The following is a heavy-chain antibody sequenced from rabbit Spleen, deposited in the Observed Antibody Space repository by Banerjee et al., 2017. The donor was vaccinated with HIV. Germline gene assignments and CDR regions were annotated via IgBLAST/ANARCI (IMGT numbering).Heavy chain of an antibody. CDR3: TRDFDF. V-gene: IGHV1S45*01. CDR1: GFDFSSYYM. J-gene: IGHJ6*01. Sequence: QEQLVESGGGLVQPGGSLTLSCKASGFDFSSYYMTWVRQAPGKGLEWIGLTEPIFGTTYYASWAKGRFTISKTSSTTVTLQVTSLTVADTATYFCTRDFDFWGQGTLVTVS. CDR2: TEPIFGTT.